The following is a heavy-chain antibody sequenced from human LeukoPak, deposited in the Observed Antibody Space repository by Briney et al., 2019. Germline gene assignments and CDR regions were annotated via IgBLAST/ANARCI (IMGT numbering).Heavy chain of an antibody. J-gene: IGHJ3*01. D-gene: IGHD1-14*01. V-gene: IGHV4-61*02. CDR3: AKGRKGGRGDAYHV. CDR2: IQTSGST. CDR1: GGSISSGIYY. Sequence: SETLSLTCTVPGGSISSGIYYWSWIRQPAGKGLEWIGRIQTSGSTNYNPSVKGRVTISVDTSKSQFSLIRTSVTAADTAVYYCAKGRKGGRGDAYHVWGQGTRVTVSS.